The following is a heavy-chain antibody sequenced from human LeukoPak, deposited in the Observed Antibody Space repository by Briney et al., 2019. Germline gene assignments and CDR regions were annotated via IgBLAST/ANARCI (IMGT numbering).Heavy chain of an antibody. Sequence: GGSLRLSCAASGFTFRSYSMNWVRQAPGKGLEWVSYISGSGSTIYYADSVKGRFTISRDNAKDSLYLQMNSLRAEDTAVYYCARVRSGYSHENYFDYWGQGTLVTVSS. J-gene: IGHJ4*02. CDR1: GFTFRSYS. V-gene: IGHV3-48*04. CDR3: ARVRSGYSHENYFDY. D-gene: IGHD5-18*01. CDR2: ISGSGSTI.